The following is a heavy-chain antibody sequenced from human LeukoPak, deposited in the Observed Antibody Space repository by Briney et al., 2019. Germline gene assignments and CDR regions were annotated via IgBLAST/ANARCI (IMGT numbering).Heavy chain of an antibody. CDR2: VNSDGSST. Sequence: QPGGSLRLSCAPSGFTFSSYWMHWVRQAPGKGLVWVSRVNSDGSSTSYADSVKGRFTISRDNAKNTLYLQMNSLRAEDTAVYYCVRDNFPYGETRWGQGTLVTVSS. V-gene: IGHV3-74*01. D-gene: IGHD4-17*01. J-gene: IGHJ4*02. CDR1: GFTFSSYW. CDR3: VRDNFPYGETR.